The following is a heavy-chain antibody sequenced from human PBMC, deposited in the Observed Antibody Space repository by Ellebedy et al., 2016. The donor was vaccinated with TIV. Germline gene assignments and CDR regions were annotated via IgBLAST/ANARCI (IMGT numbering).Heavy chain of an antibody. CDR1: GFAASDNN. CDR2: SRNRANSYTT. Sequence: GGSLRLSCAVSGFAASDNNMHWVRQAPGKGLEWVGLSRNRANSYTTEYAASVRGRFTISRDDSRNSLYLQMNSLKPEDTAIYYCVRGLADWGQGTLVTVSS. J-gene: IGHJ4*02. V-gene: IGHV3-72*01. CDR3: VRGLAD.